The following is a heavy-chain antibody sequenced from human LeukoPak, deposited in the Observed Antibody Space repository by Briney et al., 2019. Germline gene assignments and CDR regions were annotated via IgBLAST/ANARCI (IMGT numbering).Heavy chain of an antibody. V-gene: IGHV3-48*01. Sequence: GGSLRLSCAASGFTFISYSMNWVRQALGKGLEWVSYISSSSNTIYYADSVKGRFTISRDNAKNSLFLQMNSLRAEDTAVYYCARDYYGDFYFDYWGQGTLVTVSS. CDR2: ISSSSNTI. CDR3: ARDYYGDFYFDY. J-gene: IGHJ4*02. D-gene: IGHD4-17*01. CDR1: GFTFISYS.